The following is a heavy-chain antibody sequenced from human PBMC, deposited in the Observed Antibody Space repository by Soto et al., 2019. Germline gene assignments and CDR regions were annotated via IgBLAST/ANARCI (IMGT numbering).Heavy chain of an antibody. V-gene: IGHV1-69*13. CDR3: ATNSGSSLGHAFDI. D-gene: IGHD1-26*01. CDR1: GGTFSSYA. Sequence: SVKVSCKASGGTFSSYAISWVRQAPGQGLEWMGGIIPIFGTANYAQKFQGRVTITADESTSTAYMELSSLRSEDTAAYYCATNSGSSLGHAFDIWGQGTMVTVSS. CDR2: IIPIFGTA. J-gene: IGHJ3*02.